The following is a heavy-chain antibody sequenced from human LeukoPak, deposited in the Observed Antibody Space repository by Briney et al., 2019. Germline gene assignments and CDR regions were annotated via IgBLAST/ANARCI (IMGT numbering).Heavy chain of an antibody. CDR2: ISYDGSNK. Sequence: GRSLRLSCAASGFTFSSYAMHWVRQAPGKGLEWVAVISYDGSNKYYADSVKGRFTISRDNAKNSLYLQMNSLRAEDTAVYYCARDPHYDILTGYGFVGYMDVWGKGTTVTVSS. D-gene: IGHD3-9*01. CDR3: ARDPHYDILTGYGFVGYMDV. CDR1: GFTFSSYA. J-gene: IGHJ6*03. V-gene: IGHV3-30*04.